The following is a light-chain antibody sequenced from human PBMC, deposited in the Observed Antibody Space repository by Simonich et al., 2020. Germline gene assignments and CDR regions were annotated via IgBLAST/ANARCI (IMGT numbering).Light chain of an antibody. Sequence: NFMLTQPHSVSESPGKTVTISCTRSSGSIASNYVQWYQQRPGSSPTTVIYADNQRPSGVPDRFSGSIDSSSNSASLTIAGLKTDDEADYYCQSYDSSNWVFGGGTKLTVL. CDR2: ADN. J-gene: IGLJ3*02. V-gene: IGLV6-57*01. CDR3: QSYDSSNWV. CDR1: SGSIASNY.